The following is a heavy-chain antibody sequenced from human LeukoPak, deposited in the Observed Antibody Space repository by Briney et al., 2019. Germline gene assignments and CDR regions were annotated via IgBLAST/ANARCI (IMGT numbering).Heavy chain of an antibody. CDR2: ISWNSGST. V-gene: IGHV3-9*01. D-gene: IGHD3-10*01. CDR3: PKKLEMVRGVIRSRGGFDY. J-gene: IGHJ4*02. Sequence: PGRSLRLSCAASGFTFDDYAMHWVRQAPGKGLEWVSGISWNSGSTVYADSVKGRFTISRDNAKNPLYLRTDSLRAEDPALSYGPKKLEMVRGVIRSRGGFDYWGQETLVTVSS. CDR1: GFTFDDYA.